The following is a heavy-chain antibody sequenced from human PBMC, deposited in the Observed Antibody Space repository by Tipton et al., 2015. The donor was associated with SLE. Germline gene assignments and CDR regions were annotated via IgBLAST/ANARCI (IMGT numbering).Heavy chain of an antibody. J-gene: IGHJ4*02. CDR1: GFSFSSYA. V-gene: IGHV3-23*03. D-gene: IGHD3-3*01. Sequence: SLRLSCAASGFSFSSYAMSWVRQAPGKGLEWVSVIYGGGSAYYADSVKGRFTISRDKSKNTLYLQMNSLRAEDTAVYYCAKGRDYDFWSGYFTYWGQGTLVTVSS. CDR3: AKGRDYDFWSGYFTY. CDR2: IYGGGSA.